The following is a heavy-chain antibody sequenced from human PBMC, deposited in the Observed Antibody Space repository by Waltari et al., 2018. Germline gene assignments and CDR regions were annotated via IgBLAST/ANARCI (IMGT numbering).Heavy chain of an antibody. D-gene: IGHD2-2*01. V-gene: IGHV3-23*03. CDR3: AKRTYCSSTSCYAPV. CDR1: GFTFSSYA. Sequence: EVQLLESGGGLVQPGGSLRLSCAASGFTFSSYAMSWVRQAPGKGLEWVSVIYSGGSTYYADSVKGRFTISRDNSKNTLYLQMNSLRAEDTAVYYCAKRTYCSSTSCYAPVWGKGTTVTVSS. J-gene: IGHJ6*04. CDR2: IYSGGST.